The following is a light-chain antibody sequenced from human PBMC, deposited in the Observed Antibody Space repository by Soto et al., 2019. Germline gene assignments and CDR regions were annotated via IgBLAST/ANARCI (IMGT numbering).Light chain of an antibody. Sequence: ELVLTQSPATLSFSPVETSTLSCRDSQSVSSNLAWYQQKPGQAPRLLMYDASNRATGIPASFSGSGSGTDFTLTIISLEPEDFALYYCQQRSNWPPHTFGQGTRLEIK. J-gene: IGKJ5*01. CDR2: DAS. CDR1: QSVSSN. CDR3: QQRSNWPPHT. V-gene: IGKV3-11*01.